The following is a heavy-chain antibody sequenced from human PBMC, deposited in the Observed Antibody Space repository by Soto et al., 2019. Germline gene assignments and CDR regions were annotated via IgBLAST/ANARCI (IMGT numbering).Heavy chain of an antibody. Sequence: GGSLRLSCEASGFIFSRYGMHWVRQAPGKGMEWVAVISYDGSTKYYAESVKGRFIISRDKSENTLYLQMNSLRAEDTAVYYCAKDLGSGKPYYYYAMDVWGQGTTVTVSS. CDR1: GFIFSRYG. CDR3: AKDLGSGKPYYYYAMDV. J-gene: IGHJ6*02. CDR2: ISYDGSTK. D-gene: IGHD3-10*01. V-gene: IGHV3-30*18.